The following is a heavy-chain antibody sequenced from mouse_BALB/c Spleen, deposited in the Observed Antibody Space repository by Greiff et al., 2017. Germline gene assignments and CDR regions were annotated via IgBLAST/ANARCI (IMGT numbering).Heavy chain of an antibody. Sequence: EVQLQESGPGLVKPSQSLSLTCSVTGYSITSGYYWNWIRQFPGNKLEWMGYISYDGSNNYNPSLKNRISITRDTSKNQFFLKLNSVTTEDTATYYCARYYYGSSYIMHYWGQGTSVTVSS. CDR2: ISYDGSN. CDR3: ARYYYGSSYIMHY. V-gene: IGHV3-6*02. CDR1: GYSITSGYY. J-gene: IGHJ4*01. D-gene: IGHD1-1*01.